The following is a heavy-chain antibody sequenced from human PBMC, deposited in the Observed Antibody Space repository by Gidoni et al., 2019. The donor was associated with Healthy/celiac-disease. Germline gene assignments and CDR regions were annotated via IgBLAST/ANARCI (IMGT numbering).Heavy chain of an antibody. V-gene: IGHV1-69*01. J-gene: IGHJ4*02. D-gene: IGHD6-13*01. CDR3: ARLLFVLAAAGTPKGSDY. CDR1: GGTFNSYA. Sequence: QVQPVQSGAEVKKPGSSVKLPCKASGGTFNSYAISWVRQAPGQGLEWMGGIIPFVGTANDAQKFQGRVTITADESTSTAYMELSSLRSEDTAVYYCARLLFVLAAAGTPKGSDYWGQGTLVTVSS. CDR2: IIPFVGTA.